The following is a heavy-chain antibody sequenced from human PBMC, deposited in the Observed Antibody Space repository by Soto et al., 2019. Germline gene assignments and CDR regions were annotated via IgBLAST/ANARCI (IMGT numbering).Heavy chain of an antibody. D-gene: IGHD5-12*01. CDR3: ARDNRVATNMVNFDY. CDR2: ISAYNGNT. J-gene: IGHJ4*02. V-gene: IGHV1-18*01. CDR1: GYTFTSYG. Sequence: GASVKVSCKASGYTFTSYGISWVRQAPGQGLEWMGWISAYNGNTNYAQKLQGRVTMTTDTSTSTAYMELRSLRSDDTAVYYCARDNRVATNMVNFDYWGQGTLVTVSS.